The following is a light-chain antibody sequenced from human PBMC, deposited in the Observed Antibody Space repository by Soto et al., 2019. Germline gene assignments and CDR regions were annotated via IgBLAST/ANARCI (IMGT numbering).Light chain of an antibody. CDR1: HSVSSNY. J-gene: IGKJ1*01. Sequence: EIVLTQSPGTLSLSPGERATLSCRSSHSVSSNYLAWYQQKPGQAPRLLIYEVSSRATGIPYRFSGSGSGTDFTLTISSLEPVDFAVYYWHQYEISPTVGQGPKVEI. CDR3: HQYEISPT. CDR2: EVS. V-gene: IGKV3-20*01.